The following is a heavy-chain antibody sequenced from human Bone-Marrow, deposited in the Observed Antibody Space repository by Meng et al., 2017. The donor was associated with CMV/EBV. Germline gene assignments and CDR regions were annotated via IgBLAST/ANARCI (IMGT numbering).Heavy chain of an antibody. Sequence: GSVSGYYWSWIRQPPGKGLEWIGEINHSGSTNYNPSLKSRVTISVDTSKNQFSLKLSSVTAADTAVYYCARGKSNFWSGYRNYFDYWGQGTLVTVSS. J-gene: IGHJ4*02. CDR1: GSVSGYY. CDR2: INHSGST. CDR3: ARGKSNFWSGYRNYFDY. V-gene: IGHV4-34*01. D-gene: IGHD3-3*01.